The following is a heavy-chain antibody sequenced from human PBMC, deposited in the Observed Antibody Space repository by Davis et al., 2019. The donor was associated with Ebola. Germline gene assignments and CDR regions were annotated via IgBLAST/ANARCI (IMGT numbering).Heavy chain of an antibody. V-gene: IGHV3-48*03. CDR1: GFTFSSYE. J-gene: IGHJ4*02. Sequence: PGGSLRLSCAASGFTFSSYEMNWVRQAPGKGLEWVSYISSSGSTIYYADSVKGRFTISRDNSKNTLYLQMNSLRAEDTAVYYCAKGTVTTRYWGQGTLVTVSP. CDR3: AKGTVTTRY. CDR2: ISSSGSTI. D-gene: IGHD4-11*01.